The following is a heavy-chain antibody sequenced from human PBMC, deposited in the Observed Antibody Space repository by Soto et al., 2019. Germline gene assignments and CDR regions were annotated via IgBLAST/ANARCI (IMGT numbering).Heavy chain of an antibody. D-gene: IGHD3-9*01. CDR3: AKADYDILTGYYNFDY. J-gene: IGHJ4*02. V-gene: IGHV3-23*01. CDR1: GFTFSSYA. Sequence: GGSLRLSCAASGFTFSSYAMSWVRQAPGKGLEWVSAISGSGVGTYYADSVKGRFTISRDNSKNTLYLQMNSLRAEDTAVYYCAKADYDILTGYYNFDYWGQGTLVTVSS. CDR2: ISGSGVGT.